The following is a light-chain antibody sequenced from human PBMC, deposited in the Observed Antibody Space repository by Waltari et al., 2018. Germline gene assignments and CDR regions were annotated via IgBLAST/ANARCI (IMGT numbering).Light chain of an antibody. CDR2: GNN. J-gene: IGLJ2*01. V-gene: IGLV1-40*01. CDR3: QSYDGSHVV. Sequence: QSVLTQPPSVSGAPGPRVTLPCTGSSSNIGARDGVHWYQQLPGTAPRLLIYGNNNRPSGVPDRFSGSKSGTSASLAITGLQAEDEADYYCQSYDGSHVVFGGGTKLTVL. CDR1: SSNIGARDG.